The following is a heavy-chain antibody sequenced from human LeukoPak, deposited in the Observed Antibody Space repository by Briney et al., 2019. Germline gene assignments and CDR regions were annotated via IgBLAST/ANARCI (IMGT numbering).Heavy chain of an antibody. CDR3: VKDPRWLQSPA. CDR1: GFTFSDYY. V-gene: IGHV3-64D*06. CDR2: ISSNGGST. J-gene: IGHJ5*02. D-gene: IGHD5-24*01. Sequence: GGSLRLSCAASGFTFSDYYMSWIRQAPGKGLEYVSAISSNGGSTYYADSVKGRFTISRDNSKNTLYLQMSSLRAEDTAVYYCVKDPRWLQSPAWGQGTLVTVSS.